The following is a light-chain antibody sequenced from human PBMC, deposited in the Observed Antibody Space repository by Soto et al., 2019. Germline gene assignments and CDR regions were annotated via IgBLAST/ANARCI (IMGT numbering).Light chain of an antibody. CDR2: AAS. J-gene: IGKJ5*01. V-gene: IGKV1-39*01. CDR3: QQSYSTPLT. Sequence: DIQNTQSPSSLSASVGYRATITCRASQSISSYLNWYQQKPGKAPKLLIYAASSLQSGVPSRFSGSGSRTDCTRTSSSLQPEDFATYYCQQSYSTPLTVGQGTRLEIK. CDR1: QSISSY.